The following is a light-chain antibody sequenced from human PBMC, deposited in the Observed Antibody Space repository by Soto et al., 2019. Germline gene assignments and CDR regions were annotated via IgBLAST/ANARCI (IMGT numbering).Light chain of an antibody. CDR1: QSVSNNY. Sequence: EIVLTQSPGTLSLSPWEIATLSCRASQSVSNNYLAWYQQKPGQAPRLLIYETVVRAHGVPPRFSGSGYATHFALTINRLEPDDFAVYYRQQRTSWPRTFGQGTRLEIK. V-gene: IGKV3-11*01. J-gene: IGKJ5*01. CDR2: ETV. CDR3: QQRTSWPRT.